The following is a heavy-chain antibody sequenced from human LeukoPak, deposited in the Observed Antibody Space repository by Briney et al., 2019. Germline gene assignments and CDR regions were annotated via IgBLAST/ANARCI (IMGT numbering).Heavy chain of an antibody. CDR2: ISYDGSNK. D-gene: IGHD6-13*01. J-gene: IGHJ4*02. CDR1: GFSFNSYD. CDR3: ARLIIAAAGTRDY. V-gene: IGHV3-30*04. Sequence: GGSLRLSCAASGFSFNSYDMHWVRQAPGKGLEWVAVISYDGSNKYYADSVKGRFTISRDKSKNTLYLQMNSLRAEDTAVYYCARLIIAAAGTRDYWGQGTLVTVSS.